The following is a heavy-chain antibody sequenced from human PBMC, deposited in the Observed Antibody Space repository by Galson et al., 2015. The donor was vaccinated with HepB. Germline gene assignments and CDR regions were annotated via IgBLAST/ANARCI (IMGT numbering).Heavy chain of an antibody. CDR3: ARGGDPVLLWFGDPWPLGY. CDR1: GFTVSSNY. D-gene: IGHD3-10*01. V-gene: IGHV3-53*01. CDR2: IYSGGST. J-gene: IGHJ4*02. Sequence: SLRLSCAASGFTVSSNYMSWVRQAPGKGLEWVSVIYSGGSTYYADSVKGRFTISRDNSKNTLYLQMNSLRAEDTAVYYCARGGDPVLLWFGDPWPLGYWGQGTLVTVSS.